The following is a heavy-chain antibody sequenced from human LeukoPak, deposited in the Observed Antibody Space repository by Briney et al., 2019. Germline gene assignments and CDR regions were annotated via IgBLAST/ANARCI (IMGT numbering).Heavy chain of an antibody. D-gene: IGHD3-10*01. Sequence: ASVKVSCKASGYTFTSYGISWVRQAPGQGLEWMGWISAYNGNTNYAQKLQGRVTMTTDTSTSTAYMELRSLRSDDTAVYYCARVRGVMIGRDWFDPWGQGTLVTVSS. V-gene: IGHV1-18*01. CDR3: ARVRGVMIGRDWFDP. CDR2: ISAYNGNT. CDR1: GYTFTSYG. J-gene: IGHJ5*02.